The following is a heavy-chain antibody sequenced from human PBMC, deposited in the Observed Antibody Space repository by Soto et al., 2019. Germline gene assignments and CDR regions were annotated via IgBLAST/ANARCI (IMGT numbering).Heavy chain of an antibody. D-gene: IGHD3-10*01. V-gene: IGHV4-59*01. CDR2: IYYSGST. CDR1: GGSISSYY. CDR3: ARDMAISWFDP. Sequence: SETLSLTCTVSGGSISSYYWSWIRQPPGKGLEWIGYIYYSGSTNYNPSLKSRVTISVDTSKNQFSLKLSSVTAADTAVYYCARDMAISWFDPWGQGTLVTVSS. J-gene: IGHJ5*02.